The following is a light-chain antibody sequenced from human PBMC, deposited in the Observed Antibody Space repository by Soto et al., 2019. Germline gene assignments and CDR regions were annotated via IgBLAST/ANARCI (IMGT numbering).Light chain of an antibody. J-gene: IGKJ4*01. CDR2: GAS. V-gene: IGKV3-20*01. CDR1: QSVSSSF. CDR3: QKYGSSPLT. Sequence: EIVLTQSPGTLSLSPGERATLSCRASQSVSSSFLAWYQQKPGQAPRLLIYGASSRATGIPDRFSGSGSGTDFPLTISRLEREDVAVYYCQKYGSSPLTFGGGTKVEIK.